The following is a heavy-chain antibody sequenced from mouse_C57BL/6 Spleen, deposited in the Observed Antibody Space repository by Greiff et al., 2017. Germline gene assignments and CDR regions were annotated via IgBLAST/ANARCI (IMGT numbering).Heavy chain of an antibody. Sequence: VQLQQCGAELVRAGASVKSSSTASGINIEDDYMHLVKQRHEQGLEWIGWIDPENGDTEYETKFQGKATITADTSSNAAYLQRSSLTSEDTAVYYCTTGGSTPRGYWGQGTTLTVSS. J-gene: IGHJ2*01. CDR3: TTGGSTPRGY. V-gene: IGHV14-4*01. D-gene: IGHD5-1*01. CDR1: GINIEDDY. CDR2: IDPENGDT.